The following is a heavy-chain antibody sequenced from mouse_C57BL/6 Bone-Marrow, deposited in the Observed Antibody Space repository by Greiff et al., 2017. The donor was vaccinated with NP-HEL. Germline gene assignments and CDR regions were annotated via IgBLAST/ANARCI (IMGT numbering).Heavy chain of an antibody. CDR1: GYSITSGYY. J-gene: IGHJ1*03. CDR2: ISYDGSN. D-gene: IGHD1-1*01. Sequence: EVKLQESGPGLVKPSQSLSLTCSVTGYSITSGYYWNWIRQFPGNKLEWMGYISYDGSNNYNPSLKNRISITRDTSKNQFFLKLNSVTTEDTATYYCARAPPYYGSSNWYFDVWGTGTTVTVSS. CDR3: ARAPPYYGSSNWYFDV. V-gene: IGHV3-6*01.